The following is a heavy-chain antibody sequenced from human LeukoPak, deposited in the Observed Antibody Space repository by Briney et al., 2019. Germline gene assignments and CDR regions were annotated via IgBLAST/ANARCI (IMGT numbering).Heavy chain of an antibody. CDR3: ARSNPSVDYGDYAFDY. J-gene: IGHJ4*02. CDR1: GGSISSYY. D-gene: IGHD4-17*01. V-gene: IGHV4-4*07. Sequence: SETLSLTCTVSGGSISSYYWSWIRQPAGKGLEWIGRIFTSGSTNYNPSLKSRVTMSVDTSKNQFSLKLSSVTAADTAVYYCARSNPSVDYGDYAFDYWGQGTLVTVSS. CDR2: IFTSGST.